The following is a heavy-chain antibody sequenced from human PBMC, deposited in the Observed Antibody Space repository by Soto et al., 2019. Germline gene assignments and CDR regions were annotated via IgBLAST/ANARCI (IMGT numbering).Heavy chain of an antibody. CDR2: YSGTT. D-gene: IGHD3-16*01. V-gene: IGHV4-59*08. CDR1: GASISRDH. CDR3: ATYTTGGGGRGY. Sequence: QVQLQESGPGLVKPSETLSLTCTVSGASISRDHWNWIRQPPGKGLEWIGEYSGTTNYNPSLRSRVTISVDTSTNQFSLKPSSVTAADTAVYFCATYTTGGGGRGYWGQGTLVTVSS. J-gene: IGHJ4*02.